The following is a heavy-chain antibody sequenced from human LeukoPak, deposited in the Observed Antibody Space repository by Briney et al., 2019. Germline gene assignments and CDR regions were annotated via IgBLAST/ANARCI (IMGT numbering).Heavy chain of an antibody. Sequence: GGSLRLSCAASGFTFSSYAMSWVRQPPGKGLEWVSAISGSGGSTYYADSVKGRFTISRDNSKNTLYLQMNSLRAEDTAVYYCAKGREYYDSSGYPLNWFDPWGQGTLVTVSS. D-gene: IGHD3-22*01. V-gene: IGHV3-23*01. CDR3: AKGREYYDSSGYPLNWFDP. CDR1: GFTFSSYA. CDR2: ISGSGGST. J-gene: IGHJ5*02.